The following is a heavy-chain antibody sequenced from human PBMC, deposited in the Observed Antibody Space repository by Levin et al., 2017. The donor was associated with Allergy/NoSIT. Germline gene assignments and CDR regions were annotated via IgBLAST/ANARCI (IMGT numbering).Heavy chain of an antibody. Sequence: GESLKISCAASGFTFSSYSMNWVRQAPGKGLEWVSSISSSSSYIYYADSVKGRFTISRDNAKNSLYLQMNSLRAEDTAVYYCARDGRYYYDSSGYYSGAFDIWGQGTMVTVSS. J-gene: IGHJ3*02. CDR1: GFTFSSYS. CDR2: ISSSSSYI. V-gene: IGHV3-21*01. D-gene: IGHD3-22*01. CDR3: ARDGRYYYDSSGYYSGAFDI.